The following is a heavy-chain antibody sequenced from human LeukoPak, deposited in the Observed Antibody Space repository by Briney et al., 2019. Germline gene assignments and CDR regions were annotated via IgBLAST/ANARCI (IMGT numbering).Heavy chain of an antibody. V-gene: IGHV5-51*01. CDR3: ARLELRHNWFDP. CDR1: GYSFISNW. D-gene: IGHD1-7*01. CDR2: IYPGDSDT. J-gene: IGHJ5*02. Sequence: GASMQFSCYASGYSFISNWIGWLRRMPGKGREGMGRIYPGDSDTSYSPSFQVQVTISVGKSITTSYLQWNSLQASATAMYYCARLELRHNWFDPWGQGTLVTVSS.